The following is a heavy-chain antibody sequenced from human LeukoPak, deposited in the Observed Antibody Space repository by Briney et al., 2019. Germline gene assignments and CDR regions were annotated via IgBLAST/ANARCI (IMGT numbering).Heavy chain of an antibody. CDR1: GYTFSGFY. V-gene: IGHV1-2*02. D-gene: IGHD5-12*01. Sequence: ASLKVSCKASGYTFSGFYIYWVRQAPGQGLEWMGWINPNSGGTNYAQKFQGRVTMTRDTSISTAYMALSRLRSDDTAVYYCARLSWLRHAFDIWGQGTMVTVSS. CDR3: ARLSWLRHAFDI. CDR2: INPNSGGT. J-gene: IGHJ3*02.